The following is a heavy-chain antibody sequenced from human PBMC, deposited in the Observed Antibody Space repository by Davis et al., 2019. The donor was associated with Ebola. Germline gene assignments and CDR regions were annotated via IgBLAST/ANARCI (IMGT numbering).Heavy chain of an antibody. J-gene: IGHJ4*02. CDR2: IKHDGSEE. CDR1: GFTFSSYW. CDR3: ARDGGLWGGGRKAHFDY. V-gene: IGHV3-7*01. D-gene: IGHD3-16*01. Sequence: GGSLRLSCAASGFTFSSYWMSWVRQAPGKGLEWVANIKHDGSEEYYVDSVKGRFTISRDNAKNSLYLQMNSLRVEDTAVYFCARDGGLWGGGRKAHFDYWGQGSLVTVSS.